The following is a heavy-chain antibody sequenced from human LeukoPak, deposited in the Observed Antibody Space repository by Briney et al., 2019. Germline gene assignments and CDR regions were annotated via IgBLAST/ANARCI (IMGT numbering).Heavy chain of an antibody. Sequence: GGSLRLSCAASGFTFSSYAMHWVRQAPGKGLEWVAVISYDGSNKYYADSVKGRFTISRDNSKNTLYLQMNSLRAEDTAVYYCAKPRSPSSSSTFDYWGQGTLVTVSS. CDR1: GFTFSSYA. CDR3: AKPRSPSSSSTFDY. D-gene: IGHD6-6*01. J-gene: IGHJ4*02. V-gene: IGHV3-30-3*02. CDR2: ISYDGSNK.